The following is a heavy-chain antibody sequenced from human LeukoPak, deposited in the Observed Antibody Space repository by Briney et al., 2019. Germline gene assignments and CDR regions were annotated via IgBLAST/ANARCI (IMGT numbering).Heavy chain of an antibody. J-gene: IGHJ3*02. Sequence: GGSLRLSCAASGFTFDDYGMSWVRQAPGKGLEWVSGINWNGGSTGYADSVKGRFTISRDNAKNSLYLQMNSLRAEDTALYYCASPAGWCMGSECAFDIWGQGTMVTVSS. V-gene: IGHV3-20*04. CDR1: GFTFDDYG. D-gene: IGHD2-8*01. CDR3: ASPAGWCMGSECAFDI. CDR2: INWNGGST.